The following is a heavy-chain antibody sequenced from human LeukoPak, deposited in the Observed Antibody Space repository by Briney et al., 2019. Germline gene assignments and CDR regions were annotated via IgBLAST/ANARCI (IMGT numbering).Heavy chain of an antibody. V-gene: IGHV3-15*01. J-gene: IGHJ1*01. Sequence: PGGSLRLSCVASGLTFSHAWMSWVRPAPGKGLEWVGRIKSKFDGGTTHYAAPVKRRSTISRDDSRNTLYLQMDSLKIEDTAIYYCAIEGRAYCGGDCSEYFQHWGQGTLVTVSS. CDR1: GLTFSHAW. CDR2: IKSKFDGGTT. CDR3: AIEGRAYCGGDCSEYFQH. D-gene: IGHD2-21*02.